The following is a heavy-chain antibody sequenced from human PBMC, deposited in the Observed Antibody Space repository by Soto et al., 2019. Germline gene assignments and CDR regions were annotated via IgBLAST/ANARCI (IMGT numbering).Heavy chain of an antibody. CDR3: ARVGSFSGYSSSSGDY. CDR2: IYYSGST. Sequence: QVQLQESGPGLVKPSQTLSLTCTVSGGSISSGGYYWSWIRQHPGKGLEWIGYIYYSGSTYYNPSLKSRVTMSVDTSKTQFSLKLSSVTAADTAVYYCARVGSFSGYSSSSGDYWGQGTLVTVSS. V-gene: IGHV4-31*03. D-gene: IGHD6-6*01. J-gene: IGHJ4*02. CDR1: GGSISSGGYY.